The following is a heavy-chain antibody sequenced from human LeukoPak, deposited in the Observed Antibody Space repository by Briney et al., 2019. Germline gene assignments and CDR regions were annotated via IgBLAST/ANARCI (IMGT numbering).Heavy chain of an antibody. CDR2: ICEGGEFT. D-gene: IGHD3-22*01. J-gene: IGHJ4*02. CDR1: GFFFRSYG. Sequence: HPGGSLRLSCAASGFFFRSYGMSWVRQAPGKGLEWGAAICEGGEFTDSAASVRGRFSISRDNSMNTLHLQMNSLRAEDTGVYYCAKDPRNYYDGSGYSRFDYWGQGTQVTVSS. CDR3: AKDPRNYYDGSGYSRFDY. V-gene: IGHV3-23*01.